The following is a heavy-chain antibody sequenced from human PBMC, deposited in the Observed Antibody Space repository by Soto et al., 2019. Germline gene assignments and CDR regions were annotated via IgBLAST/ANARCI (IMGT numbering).Heavy chain of an antibody. CDR1: GYTFTSYG. J-gene: IGHJ4*02. CDR2: IRAYNGNT. CDR3: AREAPPRLN. Sequence: QVQLVQSGDEVKKPGASVKVSFKASGYTFTSYGISWLRQDPGQGLEWMGWIRAYNGNTNYAHQLQGRVTMTTDTPPRTAYMELRSLRSDDTAVYYCAREAPPRLNWGQGTLVTVSS. D-gene: IGHD3-16*01. V-gene: IGHV1-18*01.